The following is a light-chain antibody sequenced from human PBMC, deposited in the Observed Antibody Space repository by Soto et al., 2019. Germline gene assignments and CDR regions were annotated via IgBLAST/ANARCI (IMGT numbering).Light chain of an antibody. CDR1: QSVLYSSNNKNY. J-gene: IGKJ1*01. Sequence: DIVVTQSPESLAVSVGERATINCKSSQSVLYSSNNKNYLAWYQQKPGQPPKPLIYWASTRASGVPDRFSGSGSGTDFTLTISSLQAEDVAVYYCQEYYSSPWTFGQGTKVEIK. CDR2: WAS. CDR3: QEYYSSPWT. V-gene: IGKV4-1*01.